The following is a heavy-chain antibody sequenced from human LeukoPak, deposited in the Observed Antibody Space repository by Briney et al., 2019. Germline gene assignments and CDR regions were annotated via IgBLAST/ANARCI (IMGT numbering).Heavy chain of an antibody. D-gene: IGHD1-7*01. J-gene: IGHJ6*03. CDR3: ARDEGLTGTQNYYYYYYMDV. Sequence: SETLSLTCTVSGGSISSYYWSWIRQPPGKGLEWIGYIYTSGSTNYNPSLKSRVTISVDTSKNQFSLKLSSVTAADTAVYYCARDEGLTGTQNYYYYYYMDVWGKGTTVTVSS. CDR2: IYTSGST. V-gene: IGHV4-4*09. CDR1: GGSISSYY.